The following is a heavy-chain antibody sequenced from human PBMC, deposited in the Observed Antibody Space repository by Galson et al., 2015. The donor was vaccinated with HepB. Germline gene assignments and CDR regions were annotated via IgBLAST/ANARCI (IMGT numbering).Heavy chain of an antibody. CDR3: ARDPSRYSYGYKASFDY. J-gene: IGHJ4*02. V-gene: IGHV1-18*01. Sequence: SVKVSCKASGYTFTSYGISWVRQAPGQGLEWMGWISAYNGNTNYAQKLQGKVTMTTDTSTSTAYMELRSLRSDDTAVYYCARDPSRYSYGYKASFDYWGQGTLVTVSS. CDR2: ISAYNGNT. D-gene: IGHD5-18*01. CDR1: GYTFTSYG.